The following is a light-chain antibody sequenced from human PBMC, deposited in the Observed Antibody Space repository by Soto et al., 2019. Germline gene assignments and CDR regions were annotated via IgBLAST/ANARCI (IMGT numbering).Light chain of an antibody. Sequence: QSVLTLPRSVSGSPGQSVTISCTGTSSDVGGYNYVSWYQQHPGKAPKLMIYDVSKRPSGVPDRFSGSKSGNTASLTISGLQAEDEADYYCCSYAGSYTYVVFGGGTKLTVL. V-gene: IGLV2-11*01. CDR2: DVS. CDR3: CSYAGSYTYVV. CDR1: SSDVGGYNY. J-gene: IGLJ2*01.